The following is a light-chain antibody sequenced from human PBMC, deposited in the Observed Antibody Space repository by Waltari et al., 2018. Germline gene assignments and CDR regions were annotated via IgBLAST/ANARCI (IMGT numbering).Light chain of an antibody. CDR1: ALSQPF. Sequence: SSGLTQPPSMSVSPGLTARNTCSGDALSQPFVHWNQQKPGQAPVMVIFKDPERPSEIPERFSGSTSGTTGTLTISGVQAEDEADYYCQSADTTDYVLFGGGTSLTVL. CDR2: KDP. J-gene: IGLJ2*01. CDR3: QSADTTDYVL. V-gene: IGLV3-25*03.